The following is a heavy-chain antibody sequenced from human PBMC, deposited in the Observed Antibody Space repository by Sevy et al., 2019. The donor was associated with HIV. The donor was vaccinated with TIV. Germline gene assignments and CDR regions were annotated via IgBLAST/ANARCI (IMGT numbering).Heavy chain of an antibody. V-gene: IGHV3-30-3*01. CDR1: GFTFSSYA. CDR3: ARDGRFLEWLTHSSSWSPYYYYGMDV. J-gene: IGHJ6*02. Sequence: GGSLRLSCAASGFTFSSYAMHWVRQAPGKGLEWVAVISYDGSNKYYADSVKGRFTISRDNSKNTLYLQMNSLRAEDTAGYYCARDGRFLEWLTHSSSWSPYYYYGMDVWGQGTTVTVSS. D-gene: IGHD3-3*01. CDR2: ISYDGSNK.